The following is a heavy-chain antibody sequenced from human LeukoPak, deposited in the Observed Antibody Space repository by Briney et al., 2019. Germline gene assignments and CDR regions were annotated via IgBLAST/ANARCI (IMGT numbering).Heavy chain of an antibody. CDR1: GGSISSYY. J-gene: IGHJ4*02. CDR2: FHYSGTT. D-gene: IGHD7-27*01. CDR3: ARIDANWGVVDY. Sequence: SETLSLTCTVSGGSISSYYWGWIRQPPGKGLEWIGYFHYSGTTNYNPSLKSRVTISLDTSKNQFSLKLSSVTAADTVVYYCARIDANWGVVDYWGQGTLVTVSS. V-gene: IGHV4-59*01.